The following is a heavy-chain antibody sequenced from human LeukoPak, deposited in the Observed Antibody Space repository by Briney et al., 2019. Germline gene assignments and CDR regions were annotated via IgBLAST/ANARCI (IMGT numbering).Heavy chain of an antibody. J-gene: IGHJ5*02. CDR1: GGSISSGGYY. V-gene: IGHV4-31*03. D-gene: IGHD6-6*01. Sequence: SETLSLTCTVSGGSISSGGYYWSWIRQHPGKGLEWIGYIYYSGSTYYNPSLKSRVTISVDTSKNQFSLKLSSVTAADTAVYYCARVVAARPLVWFEPWGQGTLVTVSS. CDR2: IYYSGST. CDR3: ARVVAARPLVWFEP.